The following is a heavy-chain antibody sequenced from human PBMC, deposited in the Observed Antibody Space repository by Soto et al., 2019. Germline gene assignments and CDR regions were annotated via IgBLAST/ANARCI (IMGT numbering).Heavy chain of an antibody. Sequence: GASVKVSCKASGYTFTSYAMHWVRQAPGQRVEWMGWINAGNGNTKYSQKFQGRVTITRDTSASTAYMELSSLRSEDTAVYYCARSSSIVLVPAAPYNWFDPWGQGTLVTVSS. CDR2: INAGNGNT. D-gene: IGHD2-2*01. CDR3: ARSSSIVLVPAAPYNWFDP. V-gene: IGHV1-3*01. CDR1: GYTFTSYA. J-gene: IGHJ5*02.